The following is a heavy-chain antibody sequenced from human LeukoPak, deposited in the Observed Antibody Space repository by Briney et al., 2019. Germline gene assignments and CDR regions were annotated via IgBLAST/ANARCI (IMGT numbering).Heavy chain of an antibody. CDR1: GCSPSSYD. V-gene: IGHV3-21*01. Sequence: PGGSLRLSSAASGCSPSSYDMNWVRQAPGRGLEWGSSISTSSAFIYYTYSVKSRFTISRDNAENSLYLQMNSLSGEDTAVYYCARADCSSSTCYLRSSWFDPWGQGTLVTVSS. CDR3: ARADCSSSTCYLRSSWFDP. D-gene: IGHD2/OR15-2a*01. J-gene: IGHJ5*02. CDR2: ISTSSAFI.